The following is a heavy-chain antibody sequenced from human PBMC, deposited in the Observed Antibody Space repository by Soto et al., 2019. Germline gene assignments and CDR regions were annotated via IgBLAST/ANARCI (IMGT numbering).Heavy chain of an antibody. CDR2: IYYSGST. D-gene: IGHD3-3*01. CDR1: GGSVSSGSYY. Sequence: KASETLSLTCTVSGGSVSSGSYYWSWIRQPPGKGLEWIGYIYYSGSTNYNPSLKSRVTISVDTSKNQFSLQLNSVTPEDTAVYYCAREIRFPVGFWSGYVTPYGMDVWGQGTTVTVSS. CDR3: AREIRFPVGFWSGYVTPYGMDV. V-gene: IGHV4-61*01. J-gene: IGHJ6*02.